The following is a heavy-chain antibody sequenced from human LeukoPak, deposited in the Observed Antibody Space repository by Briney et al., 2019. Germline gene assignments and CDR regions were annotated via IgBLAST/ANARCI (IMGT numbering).Heavy chain of an antibody. V-gene: IGHV4-34*01. CDR1: GGSFSGYY. D-gene: IGHD3-10*01. CDR3: ARQNYGSAPLRY. CDR2: INHSGTT. Sequence: SETLSLTCAVYGGSFSGYYWSWIRQPPGKGLEWIGEINHSGTTNYNPSLKSRVTMSVDTSKNQFSLKLTSVTAADTAVYYCARQNYGSAPLRYWGQGTLVTVSS. J-gene: IGHJ4*02.